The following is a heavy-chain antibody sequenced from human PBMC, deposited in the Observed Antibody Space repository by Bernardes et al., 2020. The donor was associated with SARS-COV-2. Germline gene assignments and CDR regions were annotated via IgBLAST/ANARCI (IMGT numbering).Heavy chain of an antibody. V-gene: IGHV3-23*01. Sequence: GGSLSRSCAASGFTFSPYAMSWVRPAPGKGLEWVSTITSGGSTYYADSVGGRFTISRDNSKNTLFLQMNSLRADDTAVYYCAGPSNSTFWTPFDHWGQGTQLTVSS. J-gene: IGHJ4*02. D-gene: IGHD6-13*01. CDR2: ITSGGST. CDR1: GFTFSPYA. CDR3: AGPSNSTFWTPFDH.